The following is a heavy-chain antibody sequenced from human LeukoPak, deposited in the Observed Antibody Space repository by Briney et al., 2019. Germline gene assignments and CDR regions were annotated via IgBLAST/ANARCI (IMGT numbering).Heavy chain of an antibody. CDR2: IYYSGST. V-gene: IGHV4-39*01. J-gene: IGHJ4*02. D-gene: IGHD6-19*01. CDR3: ARHANSYSSGWYGAGY. Sequence: PSETLSLTCTVSGGSISSSSYYWGWIRQPPGKGLEWIGSIYYSGSTYYNPSLKSRVTISVDTSKNQFSLKLSSVTAADTAVYYCARHANSYSSGWYGAGYWGQGTLVTVSS. CDR1: GGSISSSSYY.